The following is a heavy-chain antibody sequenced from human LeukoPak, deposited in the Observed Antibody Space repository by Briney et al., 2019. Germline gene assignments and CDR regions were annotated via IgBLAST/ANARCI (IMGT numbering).Heavy chain of an antibody. V-gene: IGHV3-23*01. J-gene: IGHJ4*02. CDR2: RSVSGGST. CDR1: GFTFSSYA. Sequence: PGGSLRLSCAASGFTFSSYAMSWVRQAPGKGLEWDSARSVSGGSTYYADSAKGRLTISRDNSKNTLYLQMNSLRAEDTAVYYCAKDLAPVGATHFDYWGQGTLVTVSS. CDR3: AKDLAPVGATHFDY. D-gene: IGHD1-26*01.